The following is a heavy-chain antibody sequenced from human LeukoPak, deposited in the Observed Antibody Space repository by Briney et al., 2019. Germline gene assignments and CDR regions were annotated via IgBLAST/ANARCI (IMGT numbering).Heavy chain of an antibody. D-gene: IGHD6-19*01. V-gene: IGHV4-34*01. CDR2: INHSGST. Sequence: SETLSLTCAVYGGSFSGYYWSWIRQPPGKGLEWIGEINHSGSTNYNPSLKSRVTISVDTSKNQFPLKLSSVTAADTAVYYCARRRGQWLELRFDYWGQGTLVTVSS. CDR1: GGSFSGYY. J-gene: IGHJ4*02. CDR3: ARRRGQWLELRFDY.